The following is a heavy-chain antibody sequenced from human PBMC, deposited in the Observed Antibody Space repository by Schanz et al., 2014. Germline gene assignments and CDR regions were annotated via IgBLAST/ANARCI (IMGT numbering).Heavy chain of an antibody. CDR1: GYTFTSYG. D-gene: IGHD5-18*01. V-gene: IGHV1-18*01. CDR3: TRGGYSYALSAFDI. Sequence: QILLVQPGPEVKKPGASVTVSCKASGYTFTSYGINWVRQAPGQGLEWMGWISAYNGNTNYAQKLQGRVTMTTDTSTSTAYMELRSLRSDDTALYYCTRGGYSYALSAFDIWGQGTMVTVSS. CDR2: ISAYNGNT. J-gene: IGHJ3*02.